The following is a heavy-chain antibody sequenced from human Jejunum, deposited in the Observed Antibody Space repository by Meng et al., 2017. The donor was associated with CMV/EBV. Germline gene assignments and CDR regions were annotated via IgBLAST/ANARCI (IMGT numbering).Heavy chain of an antibody. J-gene: IGHJ4*02. D-gene: IGHD3-16*01. CDR1: GYTCTGYH. CDR3: ARRSVTSVGG. V-gene: IGHV1-2*02. Sequence: SCKASGYTCTGYHLHWVRLAPGRGLEWMGWISPKSGDTKYAQRFQGRVTFTTDPSTSTAYMELSSLTSHDTAVYYCARRSVTSVGGWGQGTLVTVSS. CDR2: ISPKSGDT.